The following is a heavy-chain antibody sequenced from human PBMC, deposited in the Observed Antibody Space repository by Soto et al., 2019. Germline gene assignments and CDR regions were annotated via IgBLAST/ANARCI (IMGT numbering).Heavy chain of an antibody. D-gene: IGHD6-19*01. CDR3: XXXXXSSDWSGEDY. CDR2: SRXXAXXXMT. V-gene: IGHV3-72*01. J-gene: IGHJ4*02. CDR1: GFTFSDHY. Sequence: EVQLVESGGDLVQPGGSLRLSCAASGFTFSDHYMDWVRQAPGKGLEWVGRSRXXAXXXMTSYAASVKGRFTISRDDSXXXXXXXXXXXXXXXXXXXXXXXXXXSSDWSGEDYWGQGTLVTVSS.